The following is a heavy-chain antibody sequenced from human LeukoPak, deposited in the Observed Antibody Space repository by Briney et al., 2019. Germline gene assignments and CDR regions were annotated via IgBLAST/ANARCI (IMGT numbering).Heavy chain of an antibody. D-gene: IGHD5-18*01. Sequence: KPGESLKISCKGSGYTFISYWIAWVRQMPGKGLDWMGVIYPGDSDTKYSPTFQGQVTISADKSISTAYLQWSSLKASDTAMYYCARPGTQYNYGSPFDSWGRGTLVTVSS. J-gene: IGHJ4*02. CDR2: IYPGDSDT. CDR3: ARPGTQYNYGSPFDS. V-gene: IGHV5-51*01. CDR1: GYTFISYW.